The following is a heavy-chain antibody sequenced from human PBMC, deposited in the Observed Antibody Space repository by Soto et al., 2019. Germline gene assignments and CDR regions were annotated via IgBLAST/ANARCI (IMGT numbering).Heavy chain of an antibody. CDR1: GFSFSSYA. V-gene: IGHV3-30-3*01. CDR3: ARDKSPHSSGWHNRHFDY. Sequence: QVQLVESGGGVVQPGTSLRLSCAVSGFSFSSYAMHWVRQAPGKGLEWVAVISHDGNKKFYADSVKGRFTISRDNSKNTLYLQMSSLRAEDTAVYYCARDKSPHSSGWHNRHFDYWGQGTLVTVSS. CDR2: ISHDGNKK. D-gene: IGHD6-19*01. J-gene: IGHJ4*02.